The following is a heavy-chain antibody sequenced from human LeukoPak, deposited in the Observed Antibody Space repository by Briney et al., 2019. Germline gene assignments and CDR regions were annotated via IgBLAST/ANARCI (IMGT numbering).Heavy chain of an antibody. V-gene: IGHV3-23*01. Sequence: PGGSLRLSCAASGFTFNNYVMSWVRQAPGRGLEWVSGIDYAGGSTNYADSVQGRFTVSRDNSKNTLYLQMNSPRAEDTAIYYCAATRVCGGVLLRPNCLYFEDWGQGTLVTVSS. D-gene: IGHD3-10*01. CDR2: IDYAGGST. CDR3: AATRVCGGVLLRPNCLYFED. J-gene: IGHJ4*02. CDR1: GFTFNNYV.